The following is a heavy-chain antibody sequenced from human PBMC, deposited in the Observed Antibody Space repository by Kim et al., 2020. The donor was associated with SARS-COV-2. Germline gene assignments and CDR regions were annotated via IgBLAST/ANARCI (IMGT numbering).Heavy chain of an antibody. D-gene: IGHD1-26*01. Sequence: SETLSLTCTVSGGSISSYYWSWIRQPPGKGLEWIGYIYYSGSTNYNPSLKSRVTISVDTSKNQFSLKLSSVTAADTAVYYCARDKWDYSGSYCGMDVWGQGTTVTVSS. CDR1: GGSISSYY. V-gene: IGHV4-59*13. CDR3: ARDKWDYSGSYCGMDV. J-gene: IGHJ6*02. CDR2: IYYSGST.